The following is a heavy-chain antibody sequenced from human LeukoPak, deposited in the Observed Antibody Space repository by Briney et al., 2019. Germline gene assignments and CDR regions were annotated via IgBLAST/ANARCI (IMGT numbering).Heavy chain of an antibody. CDR1: SGSISTSNYY. V-gene: IGHV4-39*07. J-gene: IGHJ4*02. CDR2: IFYSGST. D-gene: IGHD5-18*01. CDR3: AKQYSYGSHFDY. Sequence: SETLSLTCTVSSGSISTSNYYWGWVRQPPGKALGGIGNIFYSGSTYYSPSLKSRVTISVDTSKNQFSLKLSSVTAADTAVYYCAKQYSYGSHFDYWGQGTLVTVSS.